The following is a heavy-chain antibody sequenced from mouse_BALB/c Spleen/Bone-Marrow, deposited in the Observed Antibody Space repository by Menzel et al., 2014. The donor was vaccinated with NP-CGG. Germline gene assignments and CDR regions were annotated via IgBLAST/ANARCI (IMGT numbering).Heavy chain of an antibody. J-gene: IGHJ2*01. CDR1: GYAFSSYW. CDR2: IYPGDGDT. CDR3: ARSGYGSNYDY. V-gene: IGHV1-80*01. D-gene: IGHD1-1*01. Sequence: VKLQESGAELVRPGSSVKISCKASGYAFSSYWMIWVKQRPGQGLEWIGQIYPGDGDTNYNGKFKGKATLTVDKSSSIAYMQLSSLTSEDSAVYFCARSGYGSNYDYWGQGTTLTVSS.